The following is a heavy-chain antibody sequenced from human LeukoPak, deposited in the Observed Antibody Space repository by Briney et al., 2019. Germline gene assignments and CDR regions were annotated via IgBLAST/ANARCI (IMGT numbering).Heavy chain of an antibody. J-gene: IGHJ5*02. CDR1: GFTFDDYA. V-gene: IGHV3-30*18. CDR3: AKDRAAAGDNWFDP. D-gene: IGHD6-13*01. Sequence: GGSLRLSCAASGFTFDDYAMHWVRQAPGKGLEWVAVISYDGSNKYYADSVKGRFTISRDNSKNTLYLQMNSLRAEDTAVYYCAKDRAAAGDNWFDPWGQGTLVTVSS. CDR2: ISYDGSNK.